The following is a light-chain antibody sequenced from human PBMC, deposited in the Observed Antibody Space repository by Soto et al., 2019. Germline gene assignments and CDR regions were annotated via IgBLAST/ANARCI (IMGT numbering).Light chain of an antibody. CDR2: PAY. V-gene: IGKV1-39*01. CDR1: QSSNSY. J-gene: IGKJ1*01. Sequence: HITQSASSLFXLGPQSASIIRRASQSSNSYLNLNKKKTGNXPXXXIYPAYSLQNGVTARFIGSGYGTELTLTIRRQQTDDGATYYCQQYNFSWTVGTGTQVDI. CDR3: QQYNFSWT.